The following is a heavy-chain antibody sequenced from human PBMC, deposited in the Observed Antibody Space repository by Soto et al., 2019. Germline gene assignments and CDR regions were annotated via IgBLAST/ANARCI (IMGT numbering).Heavy chain of an antibody. J-gene: IGHJ5*01. Sequence: GGSLRLSCAASGFIFSKYAMHWVRQAPGKGLEWVAVISYDGRDKHFADSVKGRFTISRDNSKNTLYLEMNSLRRDDAAVYHCARDRGGRGYSYPCGYDSWGQGTQVTVAS. CDR3: ARDRGGRGYSYPCGYDS. V-gene: IGHV3-30*04. D-gene: IGHD5-18*01. CDR1: GFIFSKYA. CDR2: ISYDGRDK.